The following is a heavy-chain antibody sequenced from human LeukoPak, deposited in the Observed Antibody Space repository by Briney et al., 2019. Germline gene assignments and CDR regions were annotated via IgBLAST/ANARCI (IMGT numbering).Heavy chain of an antibody. V-gene: IGHV3-7*01. CDR1: GFPFSTYW. J-gene: IGHJ1*01. CDR2: INQDGTEK. D-gene: IGHD6-19*01. CDR3: ATGYSSGWYFYFQH. Sequence: GESLRLSCAASGFPFSTYWMSWVRQAPGKGLEWVANINQDGTEKYYVDPVKGRFTISRDNAKNSLSLRMNSLSAEDTAVYYCATGYSSGWYFYFQHWGQGSLVSVSS.